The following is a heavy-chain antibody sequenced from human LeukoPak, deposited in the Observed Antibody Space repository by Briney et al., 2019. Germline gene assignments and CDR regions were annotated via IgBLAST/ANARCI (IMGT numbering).Heavy chain of an antibody. V-gene: IGHV4-38-2*01. CDR3: ARVGNIVYDY. J-gene: IGHJ4*02. CDR1: GYSISSGYY. D-gene: IGHD3-16*02. Sequence: SETLSLTCVVSGYSISSGYYWGWIRQPPGKGLEWIGNIYHSGSTFYNPSLKSRVTISVDTSKNQFSLKLSSVTAADTAVYFCARVGNIVYDYWGQGTLVTVSS. CDR2: IYHSGST.